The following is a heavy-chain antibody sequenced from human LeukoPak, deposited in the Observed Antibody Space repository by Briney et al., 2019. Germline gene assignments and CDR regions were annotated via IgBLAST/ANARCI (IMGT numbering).Heavy chain of an antibody. Sequence: GGSLRLSCVVSGFTFSTHGFHWVRQAPGKGLEWVSVIWHDGGRKEYADSVKGRFTISRDNSKNTLYLQMNSLRAEDTAVYYCAKDRRPCSTSCYELDYYYMDVWGKGTTVTVSS. CDR2: IWHDGGRK. J-gene: IGHJ6*03. CDR1: GFTFSTHG. CDR3: AKDRRPCSTSCYELDYYYMDV. D-gene: IGHD2-2*01. V-gene: IGHV3-33*06.